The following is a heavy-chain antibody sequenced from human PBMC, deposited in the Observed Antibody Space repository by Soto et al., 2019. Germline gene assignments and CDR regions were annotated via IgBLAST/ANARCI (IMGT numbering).Heavy chain of an antibody. Sequence: ASVKVSCKASGYTFTGYYMHWVRQAPGQGLEWMGWINPNSGGTNYAQKFQGWVTMTRDTSISTAYMELSRLRSDDTAVYYCAREYPDTKYSSSSGYYYYYYMDVWGKGTTVTSP. CDR3: AREYPDTKYSSSSGYYYYYYMDV. V-gene: IGHV1-2*04. CDR2: INPNSGGT. D-gene: IGHD6-6*01. CDR1: GYTFTGYY. J-gene: IGHJ6*03.